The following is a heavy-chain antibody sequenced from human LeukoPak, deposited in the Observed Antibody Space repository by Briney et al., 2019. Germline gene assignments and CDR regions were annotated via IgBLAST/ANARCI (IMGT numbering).Heavy chain of an antibody. J-gene: IGHJ6*03. V-gene: IGHV1-69*13. D-gene: IGHD5-24*01. CDR3: ARNRYKGGSYYYYMDV. CDR1: GGTFSSYA. Sequence: VKVSCKASGGTFSSYAISWVRQAPGQGLEWMGGIIPIFGTANYAQKFQGRVTITTDESTSTAYMELSSLRSEDTAVYYCARNRYKGGSYYYYMDVGGKGTTVTVSS. CDR2: IIPIFGTA.